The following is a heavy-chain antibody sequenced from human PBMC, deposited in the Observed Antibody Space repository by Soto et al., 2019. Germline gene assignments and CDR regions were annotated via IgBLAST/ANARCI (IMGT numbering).Heavy chain of an antibody. CDR1: GGSISSYY. Sequence: PSETLSLTCTVSGGSISSYYWSWIRQPPGKGLEWIGYIYYSGSTNYKPSLESRVTISVDTSKNQFSLKLSSVTAADTAVYYCARQTDSYSTCDAFDILGQGTMVTVSS. V-gene: IGHV4-59*08. J-gene: IGHJ3*02. D-gene: IGHD2-21*01. CDR2: IYYSGST. CDR3: ARQTDSYSTCDAFDI.